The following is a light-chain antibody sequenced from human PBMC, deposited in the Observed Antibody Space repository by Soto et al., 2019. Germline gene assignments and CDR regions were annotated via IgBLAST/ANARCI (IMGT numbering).Light chain of an antibody. CDR1: SSNVGGYNS. CDR2: DVS. V-gene: IGLV2-14*03. Sequence: QSALTQPASVSGSPGQSITISCTGTSSNVGGYNSVSWYQQHPGTAPKLMIYDVSNRPSGVSARFSGSKSGNTASLTISGLQAEDEADYYCSSYTSSSSPPVGFGGGTKLTVL. J-gene: IGLJ2*01. CDR3: SSYTSSSSPPVG.